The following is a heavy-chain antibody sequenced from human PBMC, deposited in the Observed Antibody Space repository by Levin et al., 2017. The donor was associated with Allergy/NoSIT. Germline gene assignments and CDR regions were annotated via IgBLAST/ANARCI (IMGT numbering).Heavy chain of an antibody. J-gene: IGHJ2*01. CDR1: GFTFSSYA. CDR2: ISGSGGST. Sequence: PSETLSLTCAASGFTFSSYAMNWVRQAPGKGLEWVSAISGSGGSTYYADSVKGRFAISRDNSKNTLYLHVNSLRAEDTAVYYCAKETDGDYDWSFDLWGRGTLVTVSS. V-gene: IGHV3-23*01. D-gene: IGHD4-17*01. CDR3: AKETDGDYDWSFDL.